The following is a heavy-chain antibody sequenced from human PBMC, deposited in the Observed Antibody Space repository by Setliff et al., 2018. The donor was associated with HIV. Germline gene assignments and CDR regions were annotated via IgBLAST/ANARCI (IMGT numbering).Heavy chain of an antibody. CDR1: GYTFTGYF. CDR3: ATKVYCTNGVCLDAFDI. D-gene: IGHD2-8*01. Sequence: VASVKVSCKASGYTFTGYFIHWVRQAPGQGLEWMGRIIPNSAGTNYAQKFQGRVTMTRDTPISTAYMELSRLRSDDTAVYYCATKVYCTNGVCLDAFDIWGQGTMVTVS. J-gene: IGHJ3*02. CDR2: IIPNSAGT. V-gene: IGHV1-2*06.